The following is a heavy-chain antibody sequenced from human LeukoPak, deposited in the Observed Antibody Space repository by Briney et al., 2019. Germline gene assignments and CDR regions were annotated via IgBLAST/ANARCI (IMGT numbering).Heavy chain of an antibody. D-gene: IGHD3-16*01. CDR3: ARGAGGSRVDWYFDL. CDR1: GGSFSGYY. V-gene: IGHV4-34*01. CDR2: INHSGST. J-gene: IGHJ2*01. Sequence: SETLSLTCAVYGGSFSGYYWSWIRQPPEKGLEWIGGINHSGSTNYNPSLKSRVTISVDTSKNQFSLKLSSVTAADTAVYYCARGAGGSRVDWYFDLWGRGTLVTVSS.